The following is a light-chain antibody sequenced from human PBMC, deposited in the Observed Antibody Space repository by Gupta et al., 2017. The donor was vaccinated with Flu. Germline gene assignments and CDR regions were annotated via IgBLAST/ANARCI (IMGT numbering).Light chain of an antibody. V-gene: IGLV2-8*01. CDR3: GSFAVGNQYL. CDR1: SSDVGGFNS. J-gene: IGLJ2*01. CDR2: EVS. Sequence: QSALTQPPSASGSPEQSVTISCTGTSSDVGGFNSVSWYQHHPGKAPKLIMYEVSNRPSGVPDRFSGSKSGNTASLTVSGLQAEDEADYYCGSFAVGNQYLFGGGTKVTVL.